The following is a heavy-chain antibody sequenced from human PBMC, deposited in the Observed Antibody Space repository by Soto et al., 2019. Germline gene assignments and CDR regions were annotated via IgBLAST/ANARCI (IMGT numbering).Heavy chain of an antibody. Sequence: GGSLRLSCAASGFTFSNAWMSWVRQAPGKGLEWVGRIKSKTDGGTTDYAAPVKGRFTISRDDSKNTLYLQMNSLKTEDTAVYYCTTNYGSGSYYVDAFDIWGQGTMVTVSS. J-gene: IGHJ3*02. CDR2: IKSKTDGGTT. CDR1: GFTFSNAW. V-gene: IGHV3-15*01. D-gene: IGHD3-10*01. CDR3: TTNYGSGSYYVDAFDI.